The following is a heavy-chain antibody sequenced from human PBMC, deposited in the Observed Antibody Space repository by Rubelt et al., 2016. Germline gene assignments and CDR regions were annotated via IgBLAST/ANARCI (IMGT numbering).Heavy chain of an antibody. CDR2: IYHSGGT. CDR3: GRSPPSSASDPDD. J-gene: IGHJ4*02. Sequence: QVELQESGPGLVKASETLSLTCTVSGASIRTFSWSWIRQSPGKGLEWIASIYHSGGTYYNPSLKSRVTISVDTSKNQFSLRRGSVTASDTAVDYCGRSPPSSASDPDDWGQGTLVTVSS. CDR1: GASIRTFS. V-gene: IGHV4-59*12. D-gene: IGHD6-6*01.